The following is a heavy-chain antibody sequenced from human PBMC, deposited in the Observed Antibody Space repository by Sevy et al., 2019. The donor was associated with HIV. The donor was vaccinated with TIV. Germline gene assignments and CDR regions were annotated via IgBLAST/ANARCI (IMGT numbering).Heavy chain of an antibody. CDR1: GFTFSSYA. D-gene: IGHD6-13*01. CDR3: AMAFYSSSSDPDASDI. V-gene: IGHV3-21*05. J-gene: IGHJ3*02. CDR2: ISSRSSHT. Sequence: GGSLRLSCAASGFTFSSYAMSWVRQAPGKGLEWVSYISSRSSHTNFADSVKGRFTISRDNAKNLLYLQMNSLRADDTAVYYCAMAFYSSSSDPDASDIWGQGTMVTVSS.